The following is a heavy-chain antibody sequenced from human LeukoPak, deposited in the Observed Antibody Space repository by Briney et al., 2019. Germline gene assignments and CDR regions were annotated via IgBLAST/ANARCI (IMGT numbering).Heavy chain of an antibody. CDR1: GYTFTGYY. Sequence: ASVKVSCKASGYTFTGYYMHWVRQAPGQGLEWMGWISAYNGNTNYAQKLQGRVTMTTDTSTSTAYMELRSLRSDDTAVYYCARDRRRYYYGSGASAFDIWGQGTMVTVSS. CDR2: ISAYNGNT. J-gene: IGHJ3*02. V-gene: IGHV1-18*04. D-gene: IGHD3-10*01. CDR3: ARDRRRYYYGSGASAFDI.